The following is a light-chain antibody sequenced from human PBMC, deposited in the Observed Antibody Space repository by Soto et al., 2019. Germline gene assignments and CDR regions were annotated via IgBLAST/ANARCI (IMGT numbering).Light chain of an antibody. J-gene: IGLJ1*01. CDR1: NGDVGAYNH. Sequence: QSALTQPASVSGSPGQSITISCTGTNGDVGAYNHVSWYQHYPGKAPKVIIYDVSNRPSGVSDRFSGSKSGNTASLTISGLQAADDADYYCSSYTSYSTSYVFGGGTKVTVL. CDR2: DVS. CDR3: SSYTSYSTSYV. V-gene: IGLV2-14*03.